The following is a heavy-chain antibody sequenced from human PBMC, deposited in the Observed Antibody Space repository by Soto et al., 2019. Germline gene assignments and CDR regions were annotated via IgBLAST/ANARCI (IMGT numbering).Heavy chain of an antibody. Sequence: QVQLQQWGAGLLKPSETLSLTCAVYGGSFSGYYWSWIRQPPGKGLEWIGEINHSGSTNYNPSLKSRVTISVDTSKNQFSLKLSSVTAADTAVYYCARGRRWNYYGMDVWGQGTTVTVSS. D-gene: IGHD2-15*01. V-gene: IGHV4-34*01. J-gene: IGHJ6*02. CDR2: INHSGST. CDR3: ARGRRWNYYGMDV. CDR1: GGSFSGYY.